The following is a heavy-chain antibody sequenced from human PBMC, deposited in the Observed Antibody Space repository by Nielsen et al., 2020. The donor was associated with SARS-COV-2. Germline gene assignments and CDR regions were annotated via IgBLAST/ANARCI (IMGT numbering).Heavy chain of an antibody. CDR2: ISYDGSNK. CDR3: ARDSPPGERYCSGGSCRDDAFDI. CDR1: GFTFSSYA. Sequence: GESLKISCAASGFTFSSYAMHWVRQAPGKGLEWVAVISYDGSNKYYADSVKGRFTISRDNSKNTLYLQMNSLRAEDTAVYYCARDSPPGERYCSGGSCRDDAFDIWGQGTMVTVSS. V-gene: IGHV3-30-3*01. J-gene: IGHJ3*02. D-gene: IGHD2-15*01.